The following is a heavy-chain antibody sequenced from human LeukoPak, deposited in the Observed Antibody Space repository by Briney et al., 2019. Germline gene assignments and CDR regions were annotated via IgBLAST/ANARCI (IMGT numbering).Heavy chain of an antibody. CDR1: GFTFSSYG. Sequence: GGSLRLSCAASGFTFSSYGMHWVRQAPGKGLEWVAVIWYDGSNKCYADSVKGRFTISRDNSKNTLYLQMNSLRAEDTAVYYCAAPSDDSTIFYHYWGQGTLVTVSS. V-gene: IGHV3-33*08. J-gene: IGHJ4*02. D-gene: IGHD3-3*01. CDR3: AAPSDDSTIFYHY. CDR2: IWYDGSNK.